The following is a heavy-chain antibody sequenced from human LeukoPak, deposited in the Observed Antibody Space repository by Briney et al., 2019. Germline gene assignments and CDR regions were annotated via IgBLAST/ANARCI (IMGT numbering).Heavy chain of an antibody. CDR2: VSSDGSST. D-gene: IGHD3-22*01. CDR3: ARGLVQDY. J-gene: IGHJ4*02. CDR1: GFTFTSYW. V-gene: IGHV3-74*01. Sequence: GGSLRLSCAASGFTFTSYWMHWVRQAPGKGLVWVSRVSSDGSSTNYADSVKGRFTTSRDNAKNSLYLQMNSLRAEDTAVYYCARGLVQDYWGQGTLVTVSS.